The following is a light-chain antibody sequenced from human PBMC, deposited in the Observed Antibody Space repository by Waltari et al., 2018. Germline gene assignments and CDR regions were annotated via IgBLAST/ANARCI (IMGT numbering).Light chain of an antibody. Sequence: NFMLTQPPSVSESPGKTVTISCPGSSGSIASNYVQWYQQRPGSAPTTVIYEDNQRPSGVPDRFSGSIDSSSNSASLTISGLKTEDEADYYCQSYDSSNLDWVFGGGTKLTVL. V-gene: IGLV6-57*02. J-gene: IGLJ3*02. CDR2: EDN. CDR3: QSYDSSNLDWV. CDR1: SGSIASNY.